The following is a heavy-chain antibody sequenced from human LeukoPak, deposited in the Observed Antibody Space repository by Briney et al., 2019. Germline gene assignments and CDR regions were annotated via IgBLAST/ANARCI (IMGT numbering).Heavy chain of an antibody. V-gene: IGHV1-8*02. CDR2: MNPNSGNT. Sequence: ASVKVSCKASGYTFTGYYMHWVRQAPGQGLEWMGWMNPNSGNTGYAQKFQGRVTMTRNTSISTAYMELSSLRSEDTAVYYCARGPARSGWSTHVSRRLDYWGQGTLVTVSS. CDR1: GYTFTGYY. CDR3: ARGPARSGWSTHVSRRLDY. D-gene: IGHD6-19*01. J-gene: IGHJ4*02.